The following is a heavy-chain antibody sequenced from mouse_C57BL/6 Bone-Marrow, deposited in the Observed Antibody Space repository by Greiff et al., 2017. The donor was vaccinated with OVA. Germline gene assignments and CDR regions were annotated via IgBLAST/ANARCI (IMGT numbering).Heavy chain of an antibody. V-gene: IGHV1-55*01. CDR2: IYPGSGST. J-gene: IGHJ2*01. Sequence: QVQLQQPGAELVKPGASVKMSCKASGYTFTSYWITWVKQRPGQGLEWIGDIYPGSGSTNYNEKFKSKATLTVDTSSSTAYMQLSSLTSEDSAVYYCARRRVLRWNFDYWGQGTTLTVSS. CDR1: GYTFTSYW. D-gene: IGHD1-1*01. CDR3: ARRRVLRWNFDY.